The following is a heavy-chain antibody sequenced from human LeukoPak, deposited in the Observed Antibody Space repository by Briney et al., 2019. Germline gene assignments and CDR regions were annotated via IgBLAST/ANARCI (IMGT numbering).Heavy chain of an antibody. D-gene: IGHD5-18*01. J-gene: IGHJ5*02. CDR3: ARGGYSYGYGLNWGSSS. CDR1: GYSFTSYW. V-gene: IGHV5-51*01. Sequence: GESLKISCKGSGYSFTSYWIGWVRQMPGKGLEWMGIIYPGDSDTRYSPSFQGQVTISADKSISTAYLQWSSLEASDTAMYYCARGGYSYGYGLNWGSSSWGQGTLVTVSS. CDR2: IYPGDSDT.